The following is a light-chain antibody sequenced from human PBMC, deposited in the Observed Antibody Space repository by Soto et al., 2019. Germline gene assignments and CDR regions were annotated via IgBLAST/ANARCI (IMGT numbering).Light chain of an antibody. CDR3: QQYGSSLRT. Sequence: IVLTQSPARLSVSPWERATLSCRASQRVSSYLAWYQQKPGQAPRLLIYGASSRATGIPDRFSGSGSGTDFTLTISRLEPEDFAVYYCQQYGSSLRTFGQGTKVDIK. V-gene: IGKV3-20*01. CDR1: QRVSSY. J-gene: IGKJ1*01. CDR2: GAS.